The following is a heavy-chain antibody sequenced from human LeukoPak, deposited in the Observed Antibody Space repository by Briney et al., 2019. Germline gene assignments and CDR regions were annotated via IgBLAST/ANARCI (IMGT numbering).Heavy chain of an antibody. Sequence: GGSLRLSCAASGFTFRSYGMRWVRQAPGRGLEWVSAISGGGTSTYYADSVKGRFTISGDTSKNTLYLQMNSLRAEDTAVYYCAKGVVVAPDVTPFDYWGQGTLVTVSS. CDR2: ISGGGTST. J-gene: IGHJ4*02. V-gene: IGHV3-23*01. D-gene: IGHD2-2*01. CDR1: GFTFRSYG. CDR3: AKGVVVAPDVTPFDY.